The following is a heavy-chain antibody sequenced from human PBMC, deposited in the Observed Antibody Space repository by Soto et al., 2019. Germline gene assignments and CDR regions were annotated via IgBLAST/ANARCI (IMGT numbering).Heavy chain of an antibody. J-gene: IGHJ4*02. CDR3: ARDWVFDY. CDR2: IYYRGST. V-gene: IGHV4-59*01. Sequence: SEALSLTCTVSGGSISSYYRSWIRQPPGKGMERIGYIYYRGSTNYNPSLNIRVSISGNTSKNQFSLRLSSVTAADTAVYYCARDWVFDYWGQGTLVTVSS. D-gene: IGHD3-16*01. CDR1: GGSISSYY.